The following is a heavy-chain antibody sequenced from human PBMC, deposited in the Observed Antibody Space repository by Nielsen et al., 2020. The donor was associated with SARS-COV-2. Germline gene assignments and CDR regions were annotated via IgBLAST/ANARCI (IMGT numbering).Heavy chain of an antibody. CDR1: GGSLTGYS. D-gene: IGHD7-27*01. Sequence: SQTLSLTCVVTGGSLTGYSWTWIRQSPEKGLEWIGEISHTGAANYNPSLRSRVTISADTSKNQFSLKMISVTASDTALYYCARLPSRRSCDDLGCRDSWGQGTLVTVSS. J-gene: IGHJ4*02. CDR3: ARLPSRRSCDDLGCRDS. V-gene: IGHV4-34*01. CDR2: ISHTGAA.